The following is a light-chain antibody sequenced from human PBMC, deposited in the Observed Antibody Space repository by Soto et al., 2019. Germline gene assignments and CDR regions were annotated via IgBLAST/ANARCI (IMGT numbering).Light chain of an antibody. V-gene: IGKV3-15*01. J-gene: IGKJ1*01. CDR3: QQRQSWPRT. CDR2: GAS. CDR1: ESVTTK. Sequence: EIVMTQSPGTLSVSPGERATLSCRATESVTTKLAWYQQKPGQAPRLLIYGASTRATAIPARFSGSGSGTEFTLTISSLQSEDFAVYYCQQRQSWPRTFGQGTKVDIK.